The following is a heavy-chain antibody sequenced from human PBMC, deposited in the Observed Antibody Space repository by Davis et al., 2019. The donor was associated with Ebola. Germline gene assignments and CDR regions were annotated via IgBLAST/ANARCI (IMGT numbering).Heavy chain of an antibody. Sequence: CCAASAISFSSYAIYWLRPAPHKRVVWVSVISYAGSTKYYADYVNGRFNISRDNAKNTLYLQMNSRRAEDTAVYYCVRDTIEGATTFDDWGQGTLVTVSS. CDR3: VRDTIEGATTFDD. CDR1: AISFSSYA. J-gene: IGHJ4*02. D-gene: IGHD1-26*01. CDR2: ISYAGSTK. V-gene: IGHV3-30*04.